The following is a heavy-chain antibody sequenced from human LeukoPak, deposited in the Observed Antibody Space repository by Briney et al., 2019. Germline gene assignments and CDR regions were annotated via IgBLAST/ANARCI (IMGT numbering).Heavy chain of an antibody. CDR3: ARDRGLNYFDY. Sequence: GGSLRLSCAASGFTFSSYSMNWVRQAPGKGLEWVSSISSSSSYIYYADSVKGRFTISRDNAKNSLYLQMNSLRAEDAAVYYCARDRGLNYFDYWGQGTLVTVSS. CDR2: ISSSSSYI. D-gene: IGHD2-8*01. V-gene: IGHV3-21*01. J-gene: IGHJ4*02. CDR1: GFTFSSYS.